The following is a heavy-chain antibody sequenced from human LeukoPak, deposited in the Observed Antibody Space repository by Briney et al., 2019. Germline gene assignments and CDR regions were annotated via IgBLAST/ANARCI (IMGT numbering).Heavy chain of an antibody. CDR1: RFTFSSYE. J-gene: IGHJ3*02. D-gene: IGHD1-1*01. V-gene: IGHV3-48*03. Sequence: PGGSLRLSCAASRFTFSSYEMNWVRQAPGKGLEWVSYISSSGSTIYYADSVKGRFTISRDNAKNSLYLQMNSLRAEDTAVYYCARSVQLERRGPNDAFDIWGQGTMVTVSS. CDR2: ISSSGSTI. CDR3: ARSVQLERRGPNDAFDI.